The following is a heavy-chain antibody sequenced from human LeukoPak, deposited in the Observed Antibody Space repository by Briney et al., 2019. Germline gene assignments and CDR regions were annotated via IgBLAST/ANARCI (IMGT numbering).Heavy chain of an antibody. J-gene: IGHJ3*02. CDR2: IKRKIDGEPR. V-gene: IGHV3-15*01. CDR3: TTGGYDILSGHYNDAFDI. CDR1: GVTFSDVW. D-gene: IGHD3-9*01. Sequence: PGGSLRLSCAASGVTFSDVWMTWVRQAPGQGMDWVGRIKRKIDGEPRDYGASVKGRFTISRDDSKNTLYMQMNSLKTEDTAVYYCTTGGYDILSGHYNDAFDIWGQGTTVTVSS.